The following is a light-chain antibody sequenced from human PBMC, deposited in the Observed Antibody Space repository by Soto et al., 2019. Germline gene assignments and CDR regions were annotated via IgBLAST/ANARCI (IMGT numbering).Light chain of an antibody. CDR3: QQYGSSLIYT. Sequence: DIVMTQSPDTLSLSPGERATLSCRASRSISSSYLAWYQQKPGQAPRLLIYGASSRATEIPDRFSGSGSGTDFTLTISRLEPEDFAVYYCQQYGSSLIYTFGQGTKLEMK. CDR2: GAS. CDR1: RSISSSY. V-gene: IGKV3-20*01. J-gene: IGKJ2*01.